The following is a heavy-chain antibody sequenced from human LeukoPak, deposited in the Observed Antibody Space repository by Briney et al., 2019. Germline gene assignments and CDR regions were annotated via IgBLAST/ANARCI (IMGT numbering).Heavy chain of an antibody. Sequence: ASLKVSCKASGYTFTGCYMHWVRQAPGEGLEWMGWINPNSGDTNYAQKFQGRVTMTRDTSISTAYMELSRLRSDDTAAYYCARDAVGGTSGDYWGQGTLVTVSS. J-gene: IGHJ4*02. CDR1: GYTFTGCY. CDR3: ARDAVGGTSGDY. D-gene: IGHD1-26*01. CDR2: INPNSGDT. V-gene: IGHV1-2*02.